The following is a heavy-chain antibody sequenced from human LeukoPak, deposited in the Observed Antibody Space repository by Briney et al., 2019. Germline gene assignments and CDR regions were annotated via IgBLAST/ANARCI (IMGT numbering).Heavy chain of an antibody. J-gene: IGHJ5*02. D-gene: IGHD2-2*01. CDR2: INHSGST. CDR3: ARDYCTSTTCPNWFDP. Sequence: PSETLSLTCAVSGGSLSGYYWTWIRQPPGKGLEWIGEINHSGSTNYNLSLKSRVTISVDKSKNQFSLKLNSVTAADTAVYYCARDYCTSTTCPNWFDPWGQGTLVTVSS. V-gene: IGHV4-34*01. CDR1: GGSLSGYY.